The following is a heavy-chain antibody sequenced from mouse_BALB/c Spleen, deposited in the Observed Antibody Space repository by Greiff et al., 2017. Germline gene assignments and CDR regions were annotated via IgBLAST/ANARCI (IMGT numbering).Heavy chain of an antibody. CDR2: INPSSGYT. V-gene: IGHV1-4*02. D-gene: IGHD2-3*01. CDR1: GYTFTSYT. J-gene: IGHJ2*01. CDR3: ARRWGSHYFDY. Sequence: QVQLKQSAAELARPGASVKMSCKASGYTFTSYTMHWVKQRPGQGLEWIGYINPSSGYTEYNQKFKDKTTLTADKSSSTAYMQLSRLTSEDSAVYYCARRWGSHYFDYWGQGTTLTVSS.